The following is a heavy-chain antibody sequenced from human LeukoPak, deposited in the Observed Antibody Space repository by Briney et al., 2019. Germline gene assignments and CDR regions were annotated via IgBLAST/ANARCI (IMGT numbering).Heavy chain of an antibody. CDR2: IYYSGST. J-gene: IGHJ4*02. CDR3: ARARLHHNYGSGTSFDY. Sequence: PSETLSLTCTVSGGSISSSSYYWGWIRQPPGKGLEWIGSIYYSGSTYYNPSLKSRVTISVDTSKNQFSLKLSSVTPEDTAVYYYARARLHHNYGSGTSFDYWGQGTLVTVSS. V-gene: IGHV4-39*07. CDR1: GGSISSSSYY. D-gene: IGHD3-10*01.